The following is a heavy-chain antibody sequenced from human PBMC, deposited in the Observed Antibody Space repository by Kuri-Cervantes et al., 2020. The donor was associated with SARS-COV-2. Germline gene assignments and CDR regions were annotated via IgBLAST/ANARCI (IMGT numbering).Heavy chain of an antibody. CDR2: ISHDGRDK. CDR3: ARGSFYEFWSGYIYYYYMDV. Sequence: LSLTCAASEFIFSNYAMYWVRQAPGRGLEWVAVISHDGRDKYYADSVKGRFTISRDNSESTLYVQMNNLRVDDTAVYYCARGSFYEFWSGYIYYYYMDVWGKGTTVTVSS. J-gene: IGHJ6*03. CDR1: EFIFSNYA. V-gene: IGHV3-30*04. D-gene: IGHD3-3*01.